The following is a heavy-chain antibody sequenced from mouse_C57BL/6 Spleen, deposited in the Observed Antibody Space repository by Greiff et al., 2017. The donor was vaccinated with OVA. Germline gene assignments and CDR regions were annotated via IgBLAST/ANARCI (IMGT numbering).Heavy chain of an antibody. CDR2: ISSGSSTI. J-gene: IGHJ1*03. V-gene: IGHV5-17*01. D-gene: IGHD1-1*01. CDR1: GFTFSDYG. Sequence: EVKLVESGGGLVKPGGSLKLSCAASGFTFSDYGMHWVRQAPEKGLEWVAYISSGSSTIYYADTVKGRFTISRDNAKNTLFLQMTSLRSEDTAMYDCAMFYGSDPRYFDVWGTGTTVTVAS. CDR3: AMFYGSDPRYFDV.